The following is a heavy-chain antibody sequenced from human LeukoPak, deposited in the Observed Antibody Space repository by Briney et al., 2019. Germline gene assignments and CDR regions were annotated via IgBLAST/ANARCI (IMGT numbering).Heavy chain of an antibody. D-gene: IGHD3-22*01. Sequence: GTSLRLSCAASGFTVTRYAVHWVRQPPGEGLEWVAIITANRDVKFYADSVRGRFTLSRDDSQNTVFLQMDSLRGEDTAVYYCAKRGVVIRVILVGFHKEAYYFDSWGQGALVTVSS. J-gene: IGHJ4*02. V-gene: IGHV3-30*18. CDR1: GFTVTRYA. CDR3: AKRGVVIRVILVGFHKEAYYFDS. CDR2: ITANRDVK.